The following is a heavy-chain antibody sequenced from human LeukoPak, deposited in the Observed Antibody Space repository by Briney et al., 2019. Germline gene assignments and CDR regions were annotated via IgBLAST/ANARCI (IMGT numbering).Heavy chain of an antibody. J-gene: IGHJ4*02. Sequence: GGSLRLSCAASGFTFSSCGMHWVRQAPGKGLEWVAFIRYDGSNKYYADSVKGRFTISRDNSKNTLYLQMNSLRAEDTAVYYCAKDSSHYYDSSGEDYWGQGTLVTVSS. CDR1: GFTFSSCG. CDR3: AKDSSHYYDSSGEDY. CDR2: IRYDGSNK. V-gene: IGHV3-30*02. D-gene: IGHD3-22*01.